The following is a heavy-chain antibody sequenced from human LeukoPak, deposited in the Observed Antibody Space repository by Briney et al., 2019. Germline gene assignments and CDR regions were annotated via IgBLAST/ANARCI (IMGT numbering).Heavy chain of an antibody. Sequence: ASVKVSCKASGYTFTGYGISWVRQAPGQGLEWMGWISAYNGNTNYAQKLQGRVTMTTDTSTSTAYMELRSLRSDDTAVYYCARIIIAAAGTGFDYWGQGTLVTVSS. D-gene: IGHD6-13*01. CDR1: GYTFTGYG. CDR2: ISAYNGNT. CDR3: ARIIIAAAGTGFDY. V-gene: IGHV1-18*01. J-gene: IGHJ4*02.